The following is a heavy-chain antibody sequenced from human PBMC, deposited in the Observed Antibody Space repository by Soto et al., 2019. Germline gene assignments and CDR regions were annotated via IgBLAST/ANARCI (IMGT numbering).Heavy chain of an antibody. CDR2: LIPVFGST. CDR3: ARSIGSSSFYFDV. Sequence: QVQLVQSGAEVKKPGSSVKVSCKASGGTFSDYAISWVRQAPGHGLEWMGGLIPVFGSTHYAQSFQGRLTITANPSSTAAYMELRSLRSDDTAVYYCARSIGSSSFYFDVWGPGTQVTVSS. V-gene: IGHV1-69*01. CDR1: GGTFSDYA. D-gene: IGHD6-6*01. J-gene: IGHJ4*02.